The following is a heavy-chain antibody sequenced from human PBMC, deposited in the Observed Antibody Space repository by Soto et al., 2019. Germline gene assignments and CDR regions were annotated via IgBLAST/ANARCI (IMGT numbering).Heavy chain of an antibody. D-gene: IGHD6-19*01. CDR1: GGTFSSYT. CDR3: ASESTDSSGWY. CDR2: IIPILGIA. V-gene: IGHV1-69*02. J-gene: IGHJ4*02. Sequence: QVQLVQSGAEVKKPGSSVKVSCKASGGTFSSYTISWVRQAPGQGLEWMGRIIPILGIANYAQKFQGRVTFTVDKSTNTTYMELSSLRSEDTAVYYCASESTDSSGWYWGQGTLVTVSS.